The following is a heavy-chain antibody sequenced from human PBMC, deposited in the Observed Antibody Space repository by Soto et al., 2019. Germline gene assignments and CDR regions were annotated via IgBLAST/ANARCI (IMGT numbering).Heavy chain of an antibody. CDR3: TTAWSQLWSLGPGIHY. V-gene: IGHV3-15*07. CDR1: GFTFSNAR. J-gene: IGHJ4*02. CDR2: IKSKTDGGTT. Sequence: GGSXRLSCAAPGFTFSNARMNWGRQAPGKGLEWVGRIKSKTDGGTTDYAAPVQGRFTISRDDSKHTLYLQMNSLKTEDTAVYYCTTAWSQLWSLGPGIHYCGQGTLVTLSS. D-gene: IGHD5-18*01.